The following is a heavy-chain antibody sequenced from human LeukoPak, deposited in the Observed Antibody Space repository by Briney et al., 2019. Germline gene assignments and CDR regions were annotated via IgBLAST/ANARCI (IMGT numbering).Heavy chain of an antibody. V-gene: IGHV3-21*01. Sequence: GGTLRLSCVASGFTFTSSAMNWVRQAPGKGLEWVSSISSSSSYIYYADSVKGRFTISRDNAKKSLFLDMNSLRAEDTAVYYCARPRYSSRINAFDIWGQGTMVTVSS. CDR2: ISSSSSYI. J-gene: IGHJ3*02. CDR1: GFTFTSSA. D-gene: IGHD6-13*01. CDR3: ARPRYSSRINAFDI.